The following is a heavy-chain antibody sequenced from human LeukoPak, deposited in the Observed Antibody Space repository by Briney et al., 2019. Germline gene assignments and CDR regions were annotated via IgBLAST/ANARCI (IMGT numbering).Heavy chain of an antibody. J-gene: IGHJ4*02. CDR2: VSGSGGST. V-gene: IGHV3-23*01. D-gene: IGHD5-18*01. CDR1: GFTCSSYA. CDR3: ATSLPPSGGYSYGYFDY. Sequence: PGGSLRRSCAASGFTCSSYAMSWVRQSPGKGLEWVSAVSGSGGSTYYADSVKGRFTISRANSKNTLYLPLPSPRAEDTAVYYCATSLPPSGGYSYGYFDYWGQGTLVTVSS.